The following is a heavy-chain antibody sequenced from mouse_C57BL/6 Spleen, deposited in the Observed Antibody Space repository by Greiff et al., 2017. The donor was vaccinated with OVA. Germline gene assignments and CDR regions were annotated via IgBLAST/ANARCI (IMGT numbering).Heavy chain of an antibody. CDR1: GYTFTDYY. J-gene: IGHJ2*01. Sequence: QVQLQQSGAELVRPGASVKLSCKASGYTFTDYYINWVKQRPGQGLEWIARMYPGSGNTYYNEKFKGKATLTAEKASSTAYMQLSSLTSEDSAVYFCARDGTDTRYYFDYWGQGTTLTVSS. V-gene: IGHV1-76*01. CDR3: ARDGTDTRYYFDY. D-gene: IGHD2-1*01. CDR2: MYPGSGNT.